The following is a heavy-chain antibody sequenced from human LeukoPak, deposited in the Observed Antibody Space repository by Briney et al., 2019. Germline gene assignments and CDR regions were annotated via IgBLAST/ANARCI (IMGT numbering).Heavy chain of an antibody. CDR2: IYTSGST. CDR1: GGSIRSYY. J-gene: IGHJ4*02. V-gene: IGHV4-4*07. D-gene: IGHD3-9*01. Sequence: SETLSLTCTVSGGSIRSYYWSWIRQPAGKGLEWIGRIYTSGSTNYNPSLKSRVTMSVDTSKNQFSLKLSSVTAADTAVYYCARVHYDILTGYRQIDYWGQGTLVTVSS. CDR3: ARVHYDILTGYRQIDY.